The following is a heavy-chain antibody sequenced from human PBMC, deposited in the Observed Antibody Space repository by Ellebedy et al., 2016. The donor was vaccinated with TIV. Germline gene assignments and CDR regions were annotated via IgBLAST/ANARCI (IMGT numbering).Heavy chain of an antibody. V-gene: IGHV3-7*01. J-gene: IGHJ4*02. CDR3: ARGGASSSRYWRN. CDR2: INQDGSDK. Sequence: GESLKISCAAFGFAFDTDWMTWVRQVPGKGLEWVANINQDGSDKSYVDSVEGRFTISRDNAKYLLFLQMDSLGAEDTAVYYCARGGASSSRYWRNWGQGALVTVSS. CDR1: GFAFDTDW. D-gene: IGHD6-13*01.